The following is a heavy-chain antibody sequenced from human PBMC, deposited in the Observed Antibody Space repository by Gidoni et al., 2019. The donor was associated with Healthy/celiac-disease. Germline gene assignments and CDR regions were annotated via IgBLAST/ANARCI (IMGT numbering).Heavy chain of an antibody. D-gene: IGHD2-2*01. V-gene: IGHV1-69*04. CDR2: IIPILGIA. CDR3: ARESVVVVPAATTYYYYYMDV. CDR1: GCTFSSYA. Sequence: QVHLVQSGAAVKKPGSSVTVSCKASGCTFSSYAISLVRQAPGQGLEWMGRIIPILGIANYAQKFQGRVTITADKSTSTAYMELSSLRSEDTAVYYCARESVVVVPAATTYYYYYMDVWGKGTTVTVSS. J-gene: IGHJ6*03.